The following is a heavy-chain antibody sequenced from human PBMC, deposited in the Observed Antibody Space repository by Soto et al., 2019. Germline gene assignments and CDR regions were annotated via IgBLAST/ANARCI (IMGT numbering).Heavy chain of an antibody. CDR2: ISGSGGST. D-gene: IGHD3-10*01. CDR1: GFTFSSYA. V-gene: IGHV3-23*01. Sequence: GGSLRLSCAASGFTFSSYAMSWVRQAPGKGLEWVSAISGSGGSTYYADSVKGRFTISRDNSKNTLYLQMNSLRAEDTDVYYCAKDDIPDYYGSGSYHQPFDYWGQGTLVTVSS. J-gene: IGHJ4*02. CDR3: AKDDIPDYYGSGSYHQPFDY.